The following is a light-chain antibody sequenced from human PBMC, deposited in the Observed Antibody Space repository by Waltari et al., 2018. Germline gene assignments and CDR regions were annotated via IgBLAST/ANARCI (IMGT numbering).Light chain of an antibody. J-gene: IGLJ3*02. V-gene: IGLV2-23*02. CDR2: EVT. Sequence: QSALTQPASVSGSPGQSITISCTGINSDVGNYNLFSSYQHHPGKAPKVMIYEVTKRPSGVSNRFSGSKSGNTASLTISGLQAEDEADYYCCSYAGSTTSVMFGGGTKLTVL. CDR3: CSYAGSTTSVM. CDR1: NSDVGNYNL.